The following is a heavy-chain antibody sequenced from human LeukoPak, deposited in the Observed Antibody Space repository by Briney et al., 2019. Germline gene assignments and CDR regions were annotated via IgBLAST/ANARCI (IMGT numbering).Heavy chain of an antibody. D-gene: IGHD1-26*01. CDR1: GYTFSSNW. CDR3: ARHRVGIYSRNHAFDI. J-gene: IGHJ3*02. Sequence: GGSLRLSCAASGYTFSSNWIGWVRQMPGKGLEWMGIIYPGDSDTRYSPSFQGQVTISADKSGSTAYLQWSSLKASDTAMYYCARHRVGIYSRNHAFDIWGQGTMVTVSS. V-gene: IGHV5-51*01. CDR2: IYPGDSDT.